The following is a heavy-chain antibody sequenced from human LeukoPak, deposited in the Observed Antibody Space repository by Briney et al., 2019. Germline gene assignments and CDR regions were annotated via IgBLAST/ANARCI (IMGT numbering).Heavy chain of an antibody. D-gene: IGHD2-2*01. V-gene: IGHV1-8*03. CDR2: MNPNSGNT. Sequence: ASVKVSCKASGYTFTSYDINWVRQATGQGLEWMGWMNPNSGNTGYAQKFQGRVTITRNTSISTAYMELSSLRSEDTAVYYCARGGIVVVPAAIRLDPWGQGTLVTVSS. J-gene: IGHJ5*02. CDR3: ARGGIVVVPAAIRLDP. CDR1: GYTFTSYD.